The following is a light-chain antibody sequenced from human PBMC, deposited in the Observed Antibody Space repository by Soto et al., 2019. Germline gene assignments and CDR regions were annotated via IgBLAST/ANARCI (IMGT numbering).Light chain of an antibody. Sequence: DFHMTQSPSTLSASVGDRVTIACRASQSVSTWLAWYQQKPGKVPXLLIYKASSLESGVPSRFSGSGSGTEFTLTISSLKPDDFATYYCQQYNSFWTFGQGTKVDIK. CDR1: QSVSTW. CDR3: QQYNSFWT. CDR2: KAS. V-gene: IGKV1-5*03. J-gene: IGKJ1*01.